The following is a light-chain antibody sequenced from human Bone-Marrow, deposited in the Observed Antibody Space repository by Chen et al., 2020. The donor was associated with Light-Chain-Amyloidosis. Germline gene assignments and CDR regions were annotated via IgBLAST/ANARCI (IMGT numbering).Light chain of an antibody. CDR1: QSGSSH. CDR3: QQRSDWPRT. CDR2: NAS. V-gene: IGKV3-11*01. J-gene: IGKJ1*01. Sequence: EIVLTQSPATLSLSPGERATLSCRTSQSGSSHFDWYQQKPGQAPRLLIYNASNRATGTPARFSGTTSGTDFTRTIRGLEPEDFAVYYCQQRSDWPRTFGQVTKVEIK.